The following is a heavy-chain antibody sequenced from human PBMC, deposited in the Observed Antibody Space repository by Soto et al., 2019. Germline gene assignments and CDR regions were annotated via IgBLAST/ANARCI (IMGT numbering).Heavy chain of an antibody. CDR2: IKQDGSEK. J-gene: IGHJ3*02. CDR3: ARAYQYDSSFGAFDI. CDR1: EFTFRNYW. D-gene: IGHD3-22*01. Sequence: GGSLRLSCAASEFTFRNYWMTWVRQAPGKGLEWVANIKQDGSEKFYVDSVRGRFTISRDNADNSLFLQMNSLRAEDTAVYYCARAYQYDSSFGAFDIWGQGTMVT. V-gene: IGHV3-7*01.